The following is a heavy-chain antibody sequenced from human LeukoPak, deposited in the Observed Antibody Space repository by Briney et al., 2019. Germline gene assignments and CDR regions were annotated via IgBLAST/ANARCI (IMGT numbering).Heavy chain of an antibody. V-gene: IGHV1-8*03. CDR2: MNPNSGNT. CDR3: ARGWRIVVVPAAMYYFDY. Sequence: ASVKVSCKASGYTFTSYDINWVRQATGQGLEWMGWMNPNSGNTGYAQKFQGRVTITRNTSISTAYMELSSLRSEDTAVYYCARGWRIVVVPAAMYYFDYWGQGTLVTVSS. D-gene: IGHD2-2*01. J-gene: IGHJ4*02. CDR1: GYTFTSYD.